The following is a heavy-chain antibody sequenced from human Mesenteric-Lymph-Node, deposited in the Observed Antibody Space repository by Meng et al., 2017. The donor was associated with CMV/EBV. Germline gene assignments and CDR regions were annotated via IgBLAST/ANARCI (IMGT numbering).Heavy chain of an antibody. CDR3: VREHDFWYGYPFDY. D-gene: IGHD3-3*01. V-gene: IGHV3-33*01. CDR2: IWYDGSSK. J-gene: IGHJ4*02. Sequence: GESLKISCAASGFTFSSYGMHWVRQAPGKGLEWVALIWYDGSSKYYADSVKGRFTISRDNSKNTLYLQMNSLRAEDSAVYYCVREHDFWYGYPFDYWGQGTEVTVSS. CDR1: GFTFSSYG.